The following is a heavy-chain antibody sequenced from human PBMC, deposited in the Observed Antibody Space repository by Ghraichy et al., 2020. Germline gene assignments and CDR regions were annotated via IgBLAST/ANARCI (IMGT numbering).Heavy chain of an antibody. CDR1: GGSFNSYS. CDR3: ARVTSTRLKYGMDV. J-gene: IGHJ6*02. CDR2: IMHSGRT. Sequence: LSLTCGFYGGSFNSYSWTWIRQPPGQGLEWIGEIMHSGRTNYNPSLKSRVTISVDTSKNQVSLSLRSVTAADTAVYYCARVTSTRLKYGMDVWGQGTSVAVSS. D-gene: IGHD2-21*02. V-gene: IGHV4-34*12.